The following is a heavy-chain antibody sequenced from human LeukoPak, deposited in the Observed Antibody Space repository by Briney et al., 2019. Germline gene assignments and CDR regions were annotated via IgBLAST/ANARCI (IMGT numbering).Heavy chain of an antibody. CDR1: GFIFSSYG. D-gene: IGHD3-10*01. V-gene: IGHV3-33*01. CDR3: ASWGFGSGSYLTLYGLDV. CDR2: IWNDGINK. Sequence: GGSLRLSCAASGFIFSSYGMHWGRQAPGKGLEWGAFIWNDGINKYYADSVKGRFTISRDNSQNTLYLQMNSLRAEDTAVYYCASWGFGSGSYLTLYGLDVWGQGTTVTVSS. J-gene: IGHJ6*02.